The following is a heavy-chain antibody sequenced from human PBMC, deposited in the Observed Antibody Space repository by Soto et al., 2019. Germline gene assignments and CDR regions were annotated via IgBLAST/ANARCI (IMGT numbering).Heavy chain of an antibody. V-gene: IGHV4-39*01. CDR1: GGSITSGDNYY. J-gene: IGHJ4*02. CDR3: ARHGSGSYYPVAS. D-gene: IGHD3-10*01. CDR2: VHYNGRT. Sequence: QLQLQESGPGLVQPSETLSLTCTVSGGSITSGDNYYWGWIGQPPGKGLEYIGSVHYNGRTYYNPSLKSRVTVSADTSKNLFSLKLPSVTAADTTVYHCARHGSGSYYPVASWGQGTLVTVSS.